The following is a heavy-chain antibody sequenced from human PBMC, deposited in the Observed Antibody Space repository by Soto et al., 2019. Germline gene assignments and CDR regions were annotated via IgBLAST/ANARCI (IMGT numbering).Heavy chain of an antibody. V-gene: IGHV3-74*01. CDR1: GFPFSGYW. CDR3: GKGGAFGVHPAH. CDR2: INGDGYSI. D-gene: IGHD3-16*01. J-gene: IGHJ1*01. Sequence: EVQLVESGGDLVQPGGSLRLSCAASGFPFSGYWMHWVRQAPGKGLVWVSRINGDGYSISYADSVKGRFTISRDNAKNTLYLQMNSLGAEDTAVYYCGKGGAFGVHPAHWGQGTLVTVSS.